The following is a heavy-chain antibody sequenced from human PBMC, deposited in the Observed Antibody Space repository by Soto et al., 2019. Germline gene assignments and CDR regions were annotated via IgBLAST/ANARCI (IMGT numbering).Heavy chain of an antibody. CDR1: GFTFSDYA. V-gene: IGHV3-23*01. Sequence: EVQLLESGGGLVQPGGSLRLSCVASGFTFSDYAMTWVRQAPGKGLEWVSVISATGATTYYADSVRGRFTISRENTKNTLNLQMNDLRVEDTAVIYCAKGRKSTEKDIAVMLAAASSIQHWGQGTLVTVSS. CDR2: ISATGATT. D-gene: IGHD2-15*01. J-gene: IGHJ1*01. CDR3: AKGRKSTEKDIAVMLAAASSIQH.